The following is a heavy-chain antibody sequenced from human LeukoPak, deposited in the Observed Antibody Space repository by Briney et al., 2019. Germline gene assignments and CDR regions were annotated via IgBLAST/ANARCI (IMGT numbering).Heavy chain of an antibody. CDR2: IYTSGGT. J-gene: IGHJ4*02. V-gene: IGHV4-4*07. CDR3: ARDGGGLLWFGELFSFDY. D-gene: IGHD3-10*01. Sequence: SSETLSLTCTVSGGSISSYYWSWIRQPAGKGLEWIGRIYTSGGTNYNPSLESRVTMSVDTSKNQFSLKLSSVTAADTAVYYCARDGGGLLWFGELFSFDYWGQGTLVTVSS. CDR1: GGSISSYY.